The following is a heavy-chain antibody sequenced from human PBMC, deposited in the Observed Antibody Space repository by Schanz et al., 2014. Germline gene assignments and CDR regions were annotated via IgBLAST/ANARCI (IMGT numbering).Heavy chain of an antibody. D-gene: IGHD3-22*01. CDR3: AKVWGSDYFYPFDY. Sequence: EVQLVESGGGLVQPGGSLRLSCAASGFTFNNYDMNWVRLVPGKGLECVSGIRGGGGSAYYADSVKGRFTISRDNSKNTLYLQMSSLRAEDTAVYYCAKVWGSDYFYPFDYWGQGTLVTVSS. V-gene: IGHV3-23*04. CDR1: GFTFNNYD. J-gene: IGHJ4*02. CDR2: IRGGGGSA.